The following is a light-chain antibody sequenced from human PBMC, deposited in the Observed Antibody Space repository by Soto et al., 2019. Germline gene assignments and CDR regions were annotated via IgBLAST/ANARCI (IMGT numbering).Light chain of an antibody. CDR2: GVS. CDR1: QSISGSY. CDR3: QQGDHSPRT. J-gene: IGKJ4*01. V-gene: IGKV3-20*01. Sequence: EIVLTQSPGTLSLSPRGRATLSCRASQSISGSYLAWYQQKPGQSPRGVIYGVSRRASGIPDRFSGSGSGTDFTLTISRVEAEDFAVYYCQQGDHSPRTFGGGTKVDIK.